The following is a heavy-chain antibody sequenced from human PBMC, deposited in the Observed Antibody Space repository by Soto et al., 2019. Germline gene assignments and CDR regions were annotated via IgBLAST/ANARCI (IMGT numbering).Heavy chain of an antibody. CDR1: GGSISSGGYS. D-gene: IGHD1-26*01. V-gene: IGHV4-30-2*01. Sequence: QLQLQESGSGLVKPSQTLSLTCAVSGGSISSGGYSWNWIRQPPGKGLESIGYIYYSGNTYYNLSLKSRVTISVDRSKNQFSLKLSSVTAADTAVYYCARGDSGGHDVWGQGTLVTVSS. CDR3: ARGDSGGHDV. J-gene: IGHJ4*02. CDR2: IYYSGNT.